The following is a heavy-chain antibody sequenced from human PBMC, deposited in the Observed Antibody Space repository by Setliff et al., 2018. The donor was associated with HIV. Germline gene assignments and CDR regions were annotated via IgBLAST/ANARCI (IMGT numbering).Heavy chain of an antibody. CDR3: TADISGVGGVAGTADY. Sequence: PGGSLRLSCAASGITVTHAWMGWVRQAPGKGLEWVGLLKSKGGGGTTDYAAPVKDRFTISRDDSKNTLFLQMNSLKTEDTAVYYCTADISGVGGVAGTADYWGQGTQVIVSS. V-gene: IGHV3-15*01. CDR1: GITVTHAW. J-gene: IGHJ4*02. CDR2: LKSKGGGGTT. D-gene: IGHD6-19*01.